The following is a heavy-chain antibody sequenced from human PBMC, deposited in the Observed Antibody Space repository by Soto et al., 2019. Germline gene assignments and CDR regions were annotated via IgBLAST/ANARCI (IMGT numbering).Heavy chain of an antibody. V-gene: IGHV1-2*04. CDR3: ARLWLSGYSGSDFDY. J-gene: IGHJ4*02. Sequence: GASVKVSCKASGYTFTGYYMHWVRQAPGQGLEWMGWINPNSGGTNYAQKFQGWVTISVDTSKNQFSLKLSSVTAADTAVYYCARLWLSGYSGSDFDYWGQGTLVTVSS. D-gene: IGHD5-12*01. CDR2: INPNSGGT. CDR1: GYTFTGYY.